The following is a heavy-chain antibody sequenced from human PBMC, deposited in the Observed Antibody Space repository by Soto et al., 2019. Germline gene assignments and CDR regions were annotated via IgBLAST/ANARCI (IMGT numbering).Heavy chain of an antibody. CDR3: LRGNSGYGNFGLPGNGMDV. V-gene: IGHV3-74*01. Sequence: GGSLRLSCAASGFTFSSYWMHWVRQAPGKGLVWVSRIKGDGSETNYADSVKGRFTISRDNAKNTLYLQLNSLRAEDTAVYYCLRGNSGYGNFGLPGNGMDVWGQGTTVTVSS. CDR2: IKGDGSET. D-gene: IGHD5-12*01. J-gene: IGHJ6*02. CDR1: GFTFSSYW.